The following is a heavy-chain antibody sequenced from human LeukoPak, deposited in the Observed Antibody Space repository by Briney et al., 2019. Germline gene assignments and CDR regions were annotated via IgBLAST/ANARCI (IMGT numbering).Heavy chain of an antibody. CDR3: SKQVDFDPADAFDV. V-gene: IGHV3-23*01. J-gene: IGHJ3*01. CDR2: ISGSGGST. D-gene: IGHD3-9*01. Sequence: PGGSLRLSCAASGFTFSSYAMSWVRQAPGKGPEWVSAISGSGGSTYYADSVKGRFTISRDNSKNTLYLQMNSLRAEDTAVYYCSKQVDFDPADAFDVWGQGTMVTVSS. CDR1: GFTFSSYA.